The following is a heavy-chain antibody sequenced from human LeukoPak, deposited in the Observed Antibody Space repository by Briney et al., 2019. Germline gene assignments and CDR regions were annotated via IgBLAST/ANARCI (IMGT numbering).Heavy chain of an antibody. J-gene: IGHJ5*02. D-gene: IGHD6-19*01. Sequence: SVKVSCKASGGTFSSYAISWVRQAPGQGLEWMGGIIPIFDTANYAQKFQGRVTITADESTSTAYMELSSLRSEDTAVYSCARDPALGYTSGWYNWFDPWGQGTLVTVSS. CDR3: ARDPALGYTSGWYNWFDP. V-gene: IGHV1-69*13. CDR2: IIPIFDTA. CDR1: GGTFSSYA.